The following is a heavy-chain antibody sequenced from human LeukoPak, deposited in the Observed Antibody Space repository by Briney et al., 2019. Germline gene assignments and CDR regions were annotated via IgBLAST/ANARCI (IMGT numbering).Heavy chain of an antibody. D-gene: IGHD1-14*01. CDR1: GITFSSYG. CDR2: ISSTGGTT. J-gene: IGHJ3*02. Sequence: PGGSLRLSCAASGITFSSYGMSWVRQAPGKGLEWVSSISSTGGTTYYADSVKGRFTISRDNSKNTLYLQMNSLRAEDTAVYYCARDGISTGGAFDIWGQGTMVTVSS. V-gene: IGHV3-23*01. CDR3: ARDGISTGGAFDI.